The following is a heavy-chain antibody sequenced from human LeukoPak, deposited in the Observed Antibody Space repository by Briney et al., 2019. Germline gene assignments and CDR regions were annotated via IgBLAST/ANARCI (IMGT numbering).Heavy chain of an antibody. CDR3: ARVRFLEWSRGFDP. V-gene: IGHV4-59*01. J-gene: IGHJ5*02. CDR1: GGSISSYY. Sequence: SETLSLTCTVAGGSISSYYWSWLRQPPGKGLEWIGYIYYSGSTNYNPSLKSRVTISVDTSKNQFSLKLSSVTAADTAVYYCARVRFLEWSRGFDPWGQGTLVTVSS. D-gene: IGHD3-3*01. CDR2: IYYSGST.